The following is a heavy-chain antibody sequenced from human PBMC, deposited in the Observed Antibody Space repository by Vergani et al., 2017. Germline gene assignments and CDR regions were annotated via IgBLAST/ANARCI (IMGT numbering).Heavy chain of an antibody. CDR3: ARVSDYGDHGGMDV. D-gene: IGHD4-17*01. V-gene: IGHV3-7*01. Sequence: EVQLVESGGGLVQPGGSLRLSCAASGFTFSSYWMSWVRQAPGKGLEWVANIKQDGSEKYYVDSVKGRFTISRDNAKNSLYLQMNSMRAEDTAVYYCARVSDYGDHGGMDVWGQGTTVTVSS. CDR2: IKQDGSEK. CDR1: GFTFSSYW. J-gene: IGHJ6*02.